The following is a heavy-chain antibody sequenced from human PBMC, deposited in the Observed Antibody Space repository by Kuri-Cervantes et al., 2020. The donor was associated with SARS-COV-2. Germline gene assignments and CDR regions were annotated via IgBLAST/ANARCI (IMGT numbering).Heavy chain of an antibody. CDR3: ARDGTELDSYYYYMDV. J-gene: IGHJ6*03. D-gene: IGHD1-1*01. Sequence: GESLKISCAASGLTFSSYWMHWVRQAPGKGLVWVSGINTDGSSTRYADSVKGRFTISRDNAKNSLYLQMNSLRAEDTAVYYCARDGTELDSYYYYMDVWGKGTTVTVSS. CDR2: INTDGSST. V-gene: IGHV3-74*01. CDR1: GLTFSSYW.